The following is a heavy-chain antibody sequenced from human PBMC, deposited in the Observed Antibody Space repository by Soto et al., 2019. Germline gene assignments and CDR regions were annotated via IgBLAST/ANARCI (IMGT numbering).Heavy chain of an antibody. Sequence: EVQLVESGGGLVQPGRSLRLSCAASGFTFDDHAMHWVRQAPGEGLEWVSGISWNSGSIAYADSVKGRFTISRDNAKNSLYLQMNSLRVEDTAFYYCAKDLSVDRGDCLSLATFEFWGQGTLVTVSS. J-gene: IGHJ4*02. CDR1: GFTFDDHA. D-gene: IGHD3-9*01. CDR3: AKDLSVDRGDCLSLATFEF. CDR2: ISWNSGSI. V-gene: IGHV3-9*01.